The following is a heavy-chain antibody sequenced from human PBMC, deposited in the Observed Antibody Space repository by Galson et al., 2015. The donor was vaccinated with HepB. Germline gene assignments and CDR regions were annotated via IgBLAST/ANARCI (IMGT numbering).Heavy chain of an antibody. CDR1: GGTFSSYA. V-gene: IGHV1-69*01. Sequence: SCKASGGTFSSYAISWVRQAPGQGLEWMGGIIPIFGTANYAQKFQGRVTITADESTSTAYMEPSGLRSEDTAVYYCASSKTYYYDSSGYSEGAFDIWGQGTMVTVSS. CDR2: IIPIFGTA. CDR3: ASSKTYYYDSSGYSEGAFDI. J-gene: IGHJ3*02. D-gene: IGHD3-22*01.